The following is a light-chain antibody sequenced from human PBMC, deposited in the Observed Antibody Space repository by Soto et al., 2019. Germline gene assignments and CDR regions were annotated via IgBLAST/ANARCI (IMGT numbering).Light chain of an antibody. CDR2: AAS. CDR1: QSISSY. J-gene: IGKJ2*01. CDR3: QQRSNWPPYT. V-gene: IGKV3-11*01. Sequence: EIVLTQSPATLSLSPGERATLSCRASQSISSYLAWSQQKPGQAPRLLIYAASNRATGVPARFSGSGSGTDFALTISSLEPEDFAVYYCQQRSNWPPYTFGQGTKLEIK.